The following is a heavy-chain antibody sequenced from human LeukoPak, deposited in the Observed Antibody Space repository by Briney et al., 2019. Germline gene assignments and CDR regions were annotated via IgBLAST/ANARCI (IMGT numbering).Heavy chain of an antibody. J-gene: IGHJ4*02. CDR2: IYYSGST. CDR1: GESFSGYY. CDR3: ARVTGYMIEDYFDY. D-gene: IGHD3-22*01. Sequence: PSETLSLTCAVYGESFSGYYWSWIRQPPGKGLEWIGYIYYSGSTNYNSSLRSRVTISVDTSKNQFSRKLRSVTAADTAVYYCARVTGYMIEDYFDYWGQGTLVTVSS. V-gene: IGHV4-59*01.